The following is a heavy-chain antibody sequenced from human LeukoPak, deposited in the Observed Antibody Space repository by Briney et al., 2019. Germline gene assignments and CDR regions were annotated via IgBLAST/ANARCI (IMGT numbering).Heavy chain of an antibody. CDR2: IGYDGTNE. J-gene: IGHJ4*02. D-gene: IGHD2-2*01. Sequence: GRSLRLSCAASGFTFSSYGMHWVRQAPGKGLGWVALIGYDGTNEYYADSVKGRFTISRDNSKNTLYLQMKSLRAEDTAVYYCARDFYCSRTSCYAPSFDYWGQGTLVTVSS. CDR3: ARDFYCSRTSCYAPSFDY. V-gene: IGHV3-33*01. CDR1: GFTFSSYG.